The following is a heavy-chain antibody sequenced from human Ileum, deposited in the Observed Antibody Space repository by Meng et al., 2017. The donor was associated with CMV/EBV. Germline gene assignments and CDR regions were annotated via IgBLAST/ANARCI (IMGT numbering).Heavy chain of an antibody. CDR3: AREGGGWYFDS. V-gene: IGHV4-30-4*01. CDR2: IYYSGST. Sequence: QVQLQESGPGPVKPSPTLFLTCTVSGDYLSTGDYYWSWIRQPPGKGPEWIGYIYYSGSTLYNPSLKSPVTISLDKSKNQFSLRLRSVTAADTAVYFCAREGGGWYFDSWGQGTLVTVSS. D-gene: IGHD6-19*01. J-gene: IGHJ4*02. CDR1: GDYLSTGDYY.